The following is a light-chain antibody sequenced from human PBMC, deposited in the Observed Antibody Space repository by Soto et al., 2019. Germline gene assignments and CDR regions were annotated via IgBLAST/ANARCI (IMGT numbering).Light chain of an antibody. CDR1: QGIGNY. CDR2: GAS. Sequence: DIQMTQSPSSLSASLGDRVTITCRASQGIGNYLAWYQHKPGKVPKLLIYGASTLQSRVPSRFSGGGSGTEFTLTISGLQIEDLATYYCQQYSSYWTFGQGTKVDI. V-gene: IGKV1-27*01. CDR3: QQYSSYWT. J-gene: IGKJ1*01.